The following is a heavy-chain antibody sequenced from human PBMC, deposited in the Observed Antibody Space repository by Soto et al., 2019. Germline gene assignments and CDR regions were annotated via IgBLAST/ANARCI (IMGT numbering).Heavy chain of an antibody. CDR2: IIPMFGTP. CDR3: ARGRDQPPVGLYFDS. J-gene: IGHJ4*02. Sequence: QVQLVQSGAEVKKPGSSVKVSCKASGDAFTNYIFDCVRQAPGQGLEWMGGIIPMFGTPKYAQTFQDRVTISADVSTGTAYLELTSLRFDDPAVYYCARGRDQPPVGLYFDSWGEGTRVTVS. CDR1: GDAFTNYI. D-gene: IGHD1-26*01. V-gene: IGHV1-69*01.